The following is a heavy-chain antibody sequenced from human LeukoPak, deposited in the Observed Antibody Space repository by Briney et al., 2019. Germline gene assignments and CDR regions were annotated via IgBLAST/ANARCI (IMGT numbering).Heavy chain of an antibody. J-gene: IGHJ2*01. Sequence: SETLSLTCAVYGGSFSGYYWSWIRQPPGKGLEWIGEINHSGSTNYNPSLKSRVTISVDTSKNQSSLKLSSVTAADTAVYYCARGASVTTSRTYWYFDLWGRGTLVTVSS. CDR3: ARGASVTTSRTYWYFDL. CDR2: INHSGST. V-gene: IGHV4-34*01. CDR1: GGSFSGYY. D-gene: IGHD4-17*01.